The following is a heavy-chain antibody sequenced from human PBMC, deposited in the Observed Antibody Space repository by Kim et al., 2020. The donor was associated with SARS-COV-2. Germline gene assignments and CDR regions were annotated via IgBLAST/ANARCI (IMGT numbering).Heavy chain of an antibody. Sequence: SETLSLTCTVSGGSVSSGSYYWSWIRQPPGKGLEWIGYIYYSGSTNYNPSLKSRVTISVDTSKNQFSLKLSSVTAADTAVYYCARVRLVFPAAAGIFDYWGQGTLVTVSS. CDR2: IYYSGST. CDR1: GGSVSSGSYY. D-gene: IGHD6-13*01. V-gene: IGHV4-61*01. CDR3: ARVRLVFPAAAGIFDY. J-gene: IGHJ4*02.